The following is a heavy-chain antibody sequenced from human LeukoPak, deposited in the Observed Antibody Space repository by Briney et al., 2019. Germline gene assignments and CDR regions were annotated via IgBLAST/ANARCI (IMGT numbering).Heavy chain of an antibody. Sequence: GASVKVSCKVSGYTLTELSMHWVRQAPGKGLEWMGGFDPEDGGTIYAQKFQGRVTMTEDTSTDTAYMELSSLRSEDTAVYYCATDGPLSWKDYFDYWGQGTLVTVSS. V-gene: IGHV1-24*01. J-gene: IGHJ4*02. CDR1: GYTLTELS. D-gene: IGHD1-1*01. CDR2: FDPEDGGT. CDR3: ATDGPLSWKDYFDY.